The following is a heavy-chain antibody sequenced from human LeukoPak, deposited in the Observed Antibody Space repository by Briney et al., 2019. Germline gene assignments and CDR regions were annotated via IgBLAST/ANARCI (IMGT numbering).Heavy chain of an antibody. CDR1: GFTFSSYA. Sequence: GGPLRLSCAASGFTFSSYAMSWVRKAPGKRLEWVSAISGSGGSTYYADSVKGRFTISRDNSKNTLYLQMNSLRAEDTAVYYCAKDAAGLFDYWGQGTLVTVSS. J-gene: IGHJ4*02. CDR3: AKDAAGLFDY. CDR2: ISGSGGST. D-gene: IGHD6-13*01. V-gene: IGHV3-23*01.